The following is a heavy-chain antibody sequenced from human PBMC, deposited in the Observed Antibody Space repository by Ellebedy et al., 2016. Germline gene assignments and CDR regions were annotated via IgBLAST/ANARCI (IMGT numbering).Heavy chain of an antibody. CDR3: ARGNFQRGAVAGPGVHFDY. Sequence: GSLRLXCTVSGGSISSSSYYWGWIRQPPGKGLEWIGSIYYSGSTYYNPSLKSRVTISVDTSKNQFSLKLSSVTAADTAVYYCARGNFQRGAVAGPGVHFDYWGQGTLVTVSS. D-gene: IGHD6-19*01. J-gene: IGHJ4*02. CDR2: IYYSGST. V-gene: IGHV4-39*07. CDR1: GGSISSSSYY.